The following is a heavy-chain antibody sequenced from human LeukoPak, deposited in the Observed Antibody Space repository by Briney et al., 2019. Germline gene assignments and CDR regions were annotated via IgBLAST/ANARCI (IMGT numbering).Heavy chain of an antibody. J-gene: IGHJ4*02. V-gene: IGHV1-24*01. Sequence: GASVKVSCKASGYTFTGYYMHWVRQAPGKGLERMGGFDPEDGETIYAQKFQGRVTMTEDTSTDTAYMELSSLRSEDTAVYYCAILGPTVVTDWGQGTLVTVSS. D-gene: IGHD4-23*01. CDR2: FDPEDGET. CDR1: GYTFTGYY. CDR3: AILGPTVVTD.